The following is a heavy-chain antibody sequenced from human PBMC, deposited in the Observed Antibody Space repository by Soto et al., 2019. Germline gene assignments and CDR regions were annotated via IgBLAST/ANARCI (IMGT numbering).Heavy chain of an antibody. CDR1: GGTFSSYA. Sequence: QVQLVQSGAEVKKPGSSVKVSCKASGGTFSSYAISWVRQAPGQGLEWMGGIIPIFGTANYAQKFQGRVTITADESQSTAYMELSSLRSEDTAVYYFSRSSRGYSYARPADPDYWGQGTLVTVSS. V-gene: IGHV1-69*01. D-gene: IGHD5-18*01. CDR3: SRSSRGYSYARPADPDY. CDR2: IIPIFGTA. J-gene: IGHJ4*02.